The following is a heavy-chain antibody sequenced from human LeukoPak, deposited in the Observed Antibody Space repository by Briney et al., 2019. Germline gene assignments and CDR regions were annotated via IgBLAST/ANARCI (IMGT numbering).Heavy chain of an antibody. CDR3: ASGYSSSWYSKPGGFDY. D-gene: IGHD6-13*01. V-gene: IGHV4-31*03. CDR2: IYYSGST. CDR1: GGSISSGGYY. Sequence: SSQTLSLTCTVSGGSISSGGYYWSWIRHHPGKGLEWIGYIYYSGSTYYNPSLKIRVTISVDTSKNQFSLKLSSVTAADTAVYYCASGYSSSWYSKPGGFDYWGQGTLVTVSS. J-gene: IGHJ4*02.